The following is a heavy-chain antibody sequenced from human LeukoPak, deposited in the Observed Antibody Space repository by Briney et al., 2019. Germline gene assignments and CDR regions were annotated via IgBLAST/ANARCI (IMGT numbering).Heavy chain of an antibody. Sequence: GGSLRLSCAASGFTFRSYWMHWVRQAPGKGLVWVSRVKGDGSFTNYADSVYGRFTISRDNAKNTLYLHMHSLRAEDTAVYYCVRDGDDFNFDYWGQGSLVTVSS. CDR3: VRDGDDFNFDY. V-gene: IGHV3-74*01. J-gene: IGHJ4*02. CDR1: GFTFRSYW. D-gene: IGHD5-24*01. CDR2: VKGDGSFT.